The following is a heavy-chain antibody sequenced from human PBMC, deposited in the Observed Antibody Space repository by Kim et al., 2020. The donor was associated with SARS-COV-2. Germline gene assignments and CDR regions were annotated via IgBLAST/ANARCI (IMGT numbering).Heavy chain of an antibody. D-gene: IGHD4-17*01. CDR3: ARVVRDYGDSYGMDV. V-gene: IGHV7-4-1*02. J-gene: IGHJ6*02. CDR1: GYTFTSYA. Sequence: ASVKVSCKASGYTFTSYAMNWVRQAPGQGLEWMGWINTNTGNPTYAQGFTGRFVFSLDTSVSTAYLQISSLKAEDTAVYYCARVVRDYGDSYGMDVWGQGTTVTVSS. CDR2: INTNTGNP.